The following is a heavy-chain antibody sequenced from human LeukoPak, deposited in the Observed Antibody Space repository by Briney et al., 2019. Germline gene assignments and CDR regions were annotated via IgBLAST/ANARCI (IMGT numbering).Heavy chain of an antibody. CDR1: GFNFVYAW. CDR3: STLRLDYGGDSDYYYGMDV. D-gene: IGHD4-23*01. Sequence: PGGSLRLSCAASGFNFVYAWMSRVRQAPGKGLEWVGRIKRKSDGGTIDYAAPVKGRFAISRDDSRNTLYLQMNSLKTEDTAVYHCSTLRLDYGGDSDYYYGMDVWGQGTTVTVSS. J-gene: IGHJ6*02. CDR2: IKRKSDGGTI. V-gene: IGHV3-15*01.